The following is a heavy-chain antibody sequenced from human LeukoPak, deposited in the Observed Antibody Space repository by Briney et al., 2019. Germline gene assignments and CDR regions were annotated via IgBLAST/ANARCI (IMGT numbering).Heavy chain of an antibody. J-gene: IGHJ4*02. CDR3: ARDQGWNHFDY. CDR2: ISYDGSNK. V-gene: IGHV3-30*04. D-gene: IGHD1-1*01. CDR1: GFTFSSYA. Sequence: GGSLRLSCAASGFTFSSYAMHWVRQAPGKGLEWVAVISYDGSNKYYADSVKGRFTISRDNSKNTLYLQMNSLRAEDTAVYYCARDQGWNHFDYWGQGTLVTVSS.